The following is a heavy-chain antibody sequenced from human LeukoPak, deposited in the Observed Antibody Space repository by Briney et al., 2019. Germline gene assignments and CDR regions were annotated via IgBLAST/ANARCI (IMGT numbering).Heavy chain of an antibody. Sequence: PSETLSLTCAVYGGSFSGYYWSWIRQPPGNGLEWIGEINHSGSTNYNPSLKSRVTISVDTSKNQFSLKLSSVTAADTAVYYCARGFGAASPDWFDPWGQGTLVTVSS. CDR1: GGSFSGYY. D-gene: IGHD6-6*01. J-gene: IGHJ5*02. CDR3: ARGFGAASPDWFDP. CDR2: INHSGST. V-gene: IGHV4-34*01.